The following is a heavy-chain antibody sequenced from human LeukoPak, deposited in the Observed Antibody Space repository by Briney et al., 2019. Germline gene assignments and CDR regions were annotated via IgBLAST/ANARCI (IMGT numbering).Heavy chain of an antibody. Sequence: KTGGSLRLSCAASGFTFSSYAMSWVRQAPGKGLEWVSSISSSSSYIYYADSVKGRFTISRDNAKNSLYLQMNSLRAEDTAVYYCARVDVVVPEDAFDIWGQGTMVTVSS. CDR1: GFTFSSYA. CDR2: ISSSSSYI. CDR3: ARVDVVVPEDAFDI. V-gene: IGHV3-21*01. J-gene: IGHJ3*02. D-gene: IGHD2-2*01.